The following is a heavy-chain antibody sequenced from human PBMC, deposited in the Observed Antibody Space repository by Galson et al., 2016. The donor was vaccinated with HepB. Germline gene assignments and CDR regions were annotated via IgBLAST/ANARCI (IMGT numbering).Heavy chain of an antibody. V-gene: IGHV3-23*01. CDR3: AKDRWTGQLLPHGFDS. CDR2: INNSGGRT. CDR1: EFTFTSYA. D-gene: IGHD6-6*01. J-gene: IGHJ4*02. Sequence: SLRLSCAASEFTFTSYAMSWVRQAPGKGLEWVSSINNSGGRTHYADSVKGRFTISRDNSKTTLFLQMNSLRAEDTALYYCAKDRWTGQLLPHGFDSWGQGTLVTVSS.